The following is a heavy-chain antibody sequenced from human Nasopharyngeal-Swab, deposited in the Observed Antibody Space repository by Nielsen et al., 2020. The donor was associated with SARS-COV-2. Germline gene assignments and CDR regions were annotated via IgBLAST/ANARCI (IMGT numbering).Heavy chain of an antibody. CDR1: GYTFTSYY. CDR2: INPSGGST. Sequence: ASVKVSCKASGYTFTSYYMHWVRQAPAQGLEWTGIINPSGGSTSYAQKFQGRVTMTRDTSTSTVYMELSSLRSEDTAVYYCARNIVVVPAAVLYYYYGMDVWGQGTTVTVSS. V-gene: IGHV1-46*01. J-gene: IGHJ6*02. D-gene: IGHD2-2*01. CDR3: ARNIVVVPAAVLYYYYGMDV.